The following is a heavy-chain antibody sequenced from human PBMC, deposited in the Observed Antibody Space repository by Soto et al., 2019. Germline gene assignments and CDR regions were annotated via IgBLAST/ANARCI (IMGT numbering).Heavy chain of an antibody. CDR2: INPSGGAA. Sequence: ASVKVSCKASGYIFTTYYIHWVRQAPGQGLDWMGIINPSGGAARYAQKFQGRVTMTRDTSTSTVYLELSSLKSEDTAVYYCARTYCSTTGCPQRHLDDWGQGTPVTVAS. V-gene: IGHV1-46*03. D-gene: IGHD2-2*01. J-gene: IGHJ4*02. CDR1: GYIFTTYY. CDR3: ARTYCSTTGCPQRHLDD.